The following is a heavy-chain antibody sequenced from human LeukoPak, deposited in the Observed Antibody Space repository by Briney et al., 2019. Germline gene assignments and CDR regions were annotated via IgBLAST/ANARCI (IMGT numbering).Heavy chain of an antibody. CDR1: GGSISNYY. CDR2: IYYSGTT. CDR3: ARALRFLERPPAY. Sequence: SETLSLTCTVSGGSISNYYWSWIRQPPGKGLEWIGYIYYSGTTNCNPPLKSRVTISVDTSKNQFSLKLSSVTAADTAVYYCARALRFLERPPAYWGQGTLVTVSS. V-gene: IGHV4-59*12. D-gene: IGHD3-3*01. J-gene: IGHJ4*02.